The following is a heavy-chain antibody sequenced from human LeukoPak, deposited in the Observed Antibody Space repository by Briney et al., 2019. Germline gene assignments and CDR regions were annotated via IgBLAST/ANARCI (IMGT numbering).Heavy chain of an antibody. Sequence: GGSLRLSCAASGFTFSSYAMSWVRQAPGKGLEWVSGISGSGDNTYYADSVKGRLTISRDNSKNTLYVQVNSLGTEDTAAYYCAKGSYYDSSGSFYFDYWGQGTLVTVSS. V-gene: IGHV3-23*01. CDR2: ISGSGDNT. J-gene: IGHJ4*02. CDR1: GFTFSSYA. D-gene: IGHD3-22*01. CDR3: AKGSYYDSSGSFYFDY.